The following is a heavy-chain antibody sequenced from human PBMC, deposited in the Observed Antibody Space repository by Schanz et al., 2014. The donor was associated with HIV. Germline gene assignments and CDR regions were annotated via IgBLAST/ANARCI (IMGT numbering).Heavy chain of an antibody. CDR2: IWYDGSHT. CDR3: ARGRNGMGV. V-gene: IGHV3-33*08. Sequence: QVQLVESGGGVVQPGRSLRLSCAASGFTFSSYGMHWVRQAPGKGPEWVAVIWYDGSHTYYADSVKGRFTISRDNSNNTLYLQMNSLTVDDTAVYYCARGRNGMGVWGPGTTVTVSS. CDR1: GFTFSSYG. J-gene: IGHJ6*02.